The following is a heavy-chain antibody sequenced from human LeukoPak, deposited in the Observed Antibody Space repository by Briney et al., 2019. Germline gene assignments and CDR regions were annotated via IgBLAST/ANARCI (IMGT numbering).Heavy chain of an antibody. Sequence: SVKVSCKASGGTFSSYAISWVRQARGQRLEWIGWIVVGSGNTNYAQKFQERVTITRDMSTSTAYMELSSLRSEDTAVYYCAADGGDSDPNYYYYGMDVWGQGTTVTVSS. CDR3: AADGGDSDPNYYYYGMDV. CDR2: IVVGSGNT. J-gene: IGHJ6*02. V-gene: IGHV1-58*02. CDR1: GGTFSSYA. D-gene: IGHD2-21*02.